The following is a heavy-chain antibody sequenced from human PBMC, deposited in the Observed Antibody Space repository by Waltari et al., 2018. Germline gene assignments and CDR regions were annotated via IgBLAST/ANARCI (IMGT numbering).Heavy chain of an antibody. V-gene: IGHV4-4*07. CDR3: ARALAEVVPAAMPKLYYYYYYMDV. J-gene: IGHJ6*03. CDR2: IYTSGST. Sequence: QVQLQESGPGLVKPSETLSLTCTVSGGSISRYYWSWIRQPAGTGLEWMGRIYTSGSTNYNPSLKSRVTMSVDTSKNQFSLKLSSVTAADTAVYYCARALAEVVPAAMPKLYYYYYYMDVWGKGTTVTVSS. CDR1: GGSISRYY. D-gene: IGHD2-2*01.